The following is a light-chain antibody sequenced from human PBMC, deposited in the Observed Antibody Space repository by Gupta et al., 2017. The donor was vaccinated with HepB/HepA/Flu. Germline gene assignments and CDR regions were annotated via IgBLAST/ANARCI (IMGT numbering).Light chain of an antibody. V-gene: IGKV1-39*01. CDR2: AAS. Sequence: DIQMTQSPSSLSASVGDRVTITCRASQSISSYLNWYQQKPGKAPKPLIYAASSLQSGVPSRFSGSGSGTDFTLTISSLQPEDFATYYCQQSDSTPQTFGQGTKVEIK. CDR3: QQSDSTPQT. J-gene: IGKJ1*01. CDR1: QSISSY.